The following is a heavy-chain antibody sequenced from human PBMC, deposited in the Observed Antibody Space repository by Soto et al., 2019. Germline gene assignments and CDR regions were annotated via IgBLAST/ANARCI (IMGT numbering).Heavy chain of an antibody. CDR1: GYTFTSYY. J-gene: IGHJ4*02. Sequence: ASVKVSCKASGYTFTSYYIHWVRQAPGQGLEWMGLINPSGGSPSYAQKFQGRVTMTRDTSTNTAYMELSSLRSEDTAVYYCARSIVVVTALDYWGQGTLVTVSS. CDR2: INPSGGSP. D-gene: IGHD2-21*02. V-gene: IGHV1-46*01. CDR3: ARSIVVVTALDY.